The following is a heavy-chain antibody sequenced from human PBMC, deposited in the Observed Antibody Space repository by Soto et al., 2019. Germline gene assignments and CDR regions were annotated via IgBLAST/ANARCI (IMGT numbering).Heavy chain of an antibody. CDR1: GFTFKTYN. J-gene: IGHJ4*02. D-gene: IGHD2-15*01. Sequence: GGSLRLSCAASGFTFKTYNMNWVRQAPGKGLEWVSYIGTSGTPVYYADSVKGRFTISRDNAKNSLFLQMHSLRAEDTAVYYCAKEIVVVVAATLFDYWGQGTLVTVSS. CDR3: AKEIVVVVAATLFDY. V-gene: IGHV3-48*01. CDR2: IGTSGTPV.